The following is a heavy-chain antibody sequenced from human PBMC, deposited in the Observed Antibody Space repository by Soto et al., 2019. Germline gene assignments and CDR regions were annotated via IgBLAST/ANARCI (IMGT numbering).Heavy chain of an antibody. CDR1: GFSLSASGVG. Sequence: QITLKESGPTLVKPTQTLTLTCTFSGFSLSASGVGVGWIRQPPGKALEWLAIIYWDDAKHYSPSLKSSLTITKDTSKNQVVLTMPNMDPVDTANNYCAHKGGGDRILDYWCQGTLVTVSS. D-gene: IGHD3-16*01. CDR2: IYWDDAK. J-gene: IGHJ4*02. V-gene: IGHV2-5*02. CDR3: AHKGGGDRILDY.